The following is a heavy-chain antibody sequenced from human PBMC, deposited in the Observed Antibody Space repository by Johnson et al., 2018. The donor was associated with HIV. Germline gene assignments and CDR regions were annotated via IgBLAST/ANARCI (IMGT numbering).Heavy chain of an antibody. Sequence: QVLLVESGGGVVQPGRSLRLSCAASGFTFSSYPMHWVRQAPGKGLEWVAVISYDGNNKYSADSVKGRFTISRDNSRNRLYIQMNSLRVEETVVYYFSRGVKQQLNVVDAFDIWGQGTKVTVSS. V-gene: IGHV3-30*04. J-gene: IGHJ3*02. CDR1: GFTFSSYP. CDR2: ISYDGNNK. CDR3: SRGVKQQLNVVDAFDI. D-gene: IGHD6-13*01.